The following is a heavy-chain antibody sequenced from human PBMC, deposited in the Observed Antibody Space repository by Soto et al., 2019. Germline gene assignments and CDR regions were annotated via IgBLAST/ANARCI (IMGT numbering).Heavy chain of an antibody. CDR2: IIPIFGTA. Sequence: SVKVSCKASGGTFSSYAISWVRQAPGQGLEWMGGIIPIFGTANYAQKFQGRVTITADKSTSTAYMELSSLRSEDTAVYYCARGLPPIAALDYWGQGTLVTVSS. J-gene: IGHJ4*02. V-gene: IGHV1-69*06. D-gene: IGHD6-13*01. CDR3: ARGLPPIAALDY. CDR1: GGTFSSYA.